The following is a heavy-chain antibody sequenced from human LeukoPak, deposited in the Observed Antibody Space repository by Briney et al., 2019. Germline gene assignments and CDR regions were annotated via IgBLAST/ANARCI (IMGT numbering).Heavy chain of an antibody. Sequence: PSETLSLTCTVSGYSISSGYYWGWIRPPPGKGLEWIGSIYHSGSTYYNPSLKSRVTISVDTSKNQLSLKLSSVTAADTAVYYCARDLVGRRWFDPWGQGTLVTVSS. D-gene: IGHD2-15*01. CDR1: GYSISSGYY. CDR3: ARDLVGRRWFDP. J-gene: IGHJ5*02. CDR2: IYHSGST. V-gene: IGHV4-38-2*02.